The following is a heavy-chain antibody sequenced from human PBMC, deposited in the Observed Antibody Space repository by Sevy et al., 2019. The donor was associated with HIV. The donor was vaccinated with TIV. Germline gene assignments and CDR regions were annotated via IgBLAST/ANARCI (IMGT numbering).Heavy chain of an antibody. CDR2: IYSSGST. Sequence: SETLSLTCSVSGGSISSYYWYWIRQPPGKGLERIGYIYSSGSTNYNPSLKSRVTISVDMSKNQFSLKLSSVTAADTAVYYCARSHLAFCGGDCFSPYYFDSWGQGTLVTVSS. V-gene: IGHV4-59*01. J-gene: IGHJ4*02. CDR1: GGSISSYY. CDR3: ARSHLAFCGGDCFSPYYFDS. D-gene: IGHD2-21*01.